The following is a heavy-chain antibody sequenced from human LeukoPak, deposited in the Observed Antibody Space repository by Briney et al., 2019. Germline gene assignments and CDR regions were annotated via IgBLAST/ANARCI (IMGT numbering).Heavy chain of an antibody. Sequence: SETLSLTCTVSGGSISSSSYYWGWIRQPPGKGLEWIGSIYYSGSTYYNPSLKSRVTISVDTSKNQFSLKLSSVTAADTAVYYCARGRDSSSWYRDLDFWGQGTLVTVSS. D-gene: IGHD6-13*01. CDR1: GGSISSSSYY. CDR3: ARGRDSSSWYRDLDF. CDR2: IYYSGST. V-gene: IGHV4-39*07. J-gene: IGHJ4*02.